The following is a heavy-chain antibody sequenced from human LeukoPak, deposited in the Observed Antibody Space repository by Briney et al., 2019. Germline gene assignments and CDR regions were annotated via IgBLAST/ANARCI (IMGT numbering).Heavy chain of an antibody. CDR1: GLSFNNAW. Sequence: PGGSLRLSCATSGLSFNNAWMSWVRQAPGKGLEWVGRIRGKADGGATDYAAPVKGRFIISRDDSEKTLYLQMNGLKTEDTALYYCTTYFCGGDCSVFNYWGQGTLVTVSS. CDR2: IRGKADGGAT. CDR3: TTYFCGGDCSVFNY. J-gene: IGHJ4*02. V-gene: IGHV3-15*01. D-gene: IGHD2-21*01.